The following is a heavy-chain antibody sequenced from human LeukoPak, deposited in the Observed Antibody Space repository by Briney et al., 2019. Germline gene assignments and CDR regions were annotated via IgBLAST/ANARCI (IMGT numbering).Heavy chain of an antibody. CDR1: GGSISSVNW. CDR2: IFHSGTT. Sequence: SETLSLTCAVSGGSISSVNWWSWVRQPPGKGLEWIGKIFHSGTTDYNPSLKSRVTISVDTSKNQFSLKLSSVTAADTAVYYCARASGSYYRRLDYWGQGTLVTVSS. CDR3: ARASGSYYRRLDY. D-gene: IGHD1-26*01. V-gene: IGHV4-4*02. J-gene: IGHJ4*02.